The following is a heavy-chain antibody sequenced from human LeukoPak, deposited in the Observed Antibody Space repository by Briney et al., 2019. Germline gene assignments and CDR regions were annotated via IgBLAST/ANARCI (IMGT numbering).Heavy chain of an antibody. J-gene: IGHJ4*02. Sequence: GGSLRLSCAASGFTFSSYAMSWVRQAPGKGLEWVSAIIGSGSSTYYADSVKGRFTIPGDNSKNTLFLQMNSLRAEDTAVYYCAKDRAQQLVLDFWGQGTLVTVSS. CDR3: AKDRAQQLVLDF. CDR1: GFTFSSYA. CDR2: IIGSGSST. D-gene: IGHD6-13*01. V-gene: IGHV3-23*01.